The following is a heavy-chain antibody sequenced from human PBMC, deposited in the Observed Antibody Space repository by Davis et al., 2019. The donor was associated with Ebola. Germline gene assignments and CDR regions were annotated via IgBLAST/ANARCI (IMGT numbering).Heavy chain of an antibody. J-gene: IGHJ4*02. V-gene: IGHV1-8*01. CDR3: ARRVYSRSGFDS. Sequence: ASVTVSCKPSGYTFTNYDINWVRQATGQGLEWMGWLNPNSGNTDSTHKFQGRLTMTKNISIGTAYMEMSTLTSEDTAVYYCARRVYSRSGFDSWGQGTLVTVSS. CDR2: LNPNSGNT. CDR1: GYTFTNYD. D-gene: IGHD2-8*01.